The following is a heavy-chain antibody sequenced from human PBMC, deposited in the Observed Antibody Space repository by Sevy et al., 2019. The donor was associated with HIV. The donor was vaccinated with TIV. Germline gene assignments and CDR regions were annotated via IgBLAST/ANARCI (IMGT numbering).Heavy chain of an antibody. J-gene: IGHJ3*02. Sequence: SETLSLTCAVSGGSISSGGSSWSWIRQPPGKGLEWIGYIYYDGSTYYNPSLRSRVTISVDRSKNQFSLRLRSVTAADTAVYYCARNIARSRRYDAFDIWGQGTMVTVSS. CDR3: ARNIARSRRYDAFDI. D-gene: IGHD1-26*01. V-gene: IGHV4-30-2*01. CDR1: GGSISSGGSS. CDR2: IYYDGST.